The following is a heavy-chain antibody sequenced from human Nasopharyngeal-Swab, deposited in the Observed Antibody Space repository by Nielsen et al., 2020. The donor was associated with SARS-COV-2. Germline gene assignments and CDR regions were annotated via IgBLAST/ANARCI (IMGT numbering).Heavy chain of an antibody. D-gene: IGHD6-19*01. CDR1: GFTFSSYG. Sequence: LSLTCAASGFTFSSYGMHWVRQAPGKGLEWVAVIWYDGSNKYYADSVKGRFTISRDNSKNTLYLQMNSLRAEDTAVYYCARDEHSSGWLIDYWGQGTLVTVSS. CDR2: IWYDGSNK. V-gene: IGHV3-33*01. CDR3: ARDEHSSGWLIDY. J-gene: IGHJ4*02.